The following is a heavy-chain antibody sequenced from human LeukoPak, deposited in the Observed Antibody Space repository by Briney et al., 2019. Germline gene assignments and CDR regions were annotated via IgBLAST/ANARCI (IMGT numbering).Heavy chain of an antibody. CDR2: ISWNSGSI. V-gene: IGHV3-9*03. CDR1: GFTFDDYG. J-gene: IGHJ4*02. Sequence: GRSLRLSCAAFGFTFDDYGMHWVRQAPGKGLEWVSGISWNSGSIGYADSVKGRFTISRDNAKNSLYLQMNSLRAEDMALYYCAKELRGYFDYWGQGTLVIVSS. D-gene: IGHD2-15*01. CDR3: AKELRGYFDY.